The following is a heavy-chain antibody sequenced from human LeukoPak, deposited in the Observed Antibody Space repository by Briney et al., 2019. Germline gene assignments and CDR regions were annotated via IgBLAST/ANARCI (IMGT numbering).Heavy chain of an antibody. J-gene: IGHJ4*02. CDR3: ARDSTYWYDSGSSGPHYFDY. Sequence: GRSPRLSCAASGFIFSNYAMHWVCQAPGKGLEWVALISSDGSKTYHADSVKGRFSISRDNSKNTLYLQLNSLRAEDTSVYYCARDSTYWYDSGSSGPHYFDYWGQGTLATVSS. CDR2: ISSDGSKT. D-gene: IGHD3-10*01. V-gene: IGHV3-30*01. CDR1: GFIFSNYA.